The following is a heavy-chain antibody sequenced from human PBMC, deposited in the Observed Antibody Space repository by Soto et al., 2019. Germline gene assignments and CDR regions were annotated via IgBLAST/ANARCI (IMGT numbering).Heavy chain of an antibody. V-gene: IGHV3-30-3*01. CDR2: ISYDGSNK. J-gene: IGHJ4*02. CDR3: ASGSSSKIYFDY. Sequence: GGSLRLSCAASGFTFSSYAMHWVRQAPGKGLEWVAVISYDGSNKYYADSVKGRFTISRDNSKNTLYLQMNSLRAEDTAVYYCASGSSSKIYFDYWGQGPLFTVSS. CDR1: GFTFSSYA. D-gene: IGHD6-6*01.